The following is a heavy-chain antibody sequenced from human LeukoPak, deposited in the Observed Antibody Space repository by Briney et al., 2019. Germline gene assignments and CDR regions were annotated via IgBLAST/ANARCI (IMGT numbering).Heavy chain of an antibody. D-gene: IGHD3-3*01. CDR3: ARQNYDFWSGYPSYYYYYGMDV. CDR1: GGTFSSYA. Sequence: GASVKVSCKASGGTFSSYAISWVRQAPGQGLEWMGGIIPIFGTANYAQKFQGRVTITADESTSTAYMELSSLRSEDTAVYYCARQNYDFWSGYPSYYYYYGMDVWGQGTTVTVSS. CDR2: IIPIFGTA. V-gene: IGHV1-69*13. J-gene: IGHJ6*02.